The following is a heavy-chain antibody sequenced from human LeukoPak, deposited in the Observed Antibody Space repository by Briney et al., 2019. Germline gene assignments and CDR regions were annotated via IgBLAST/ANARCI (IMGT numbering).Heavy chain of an antibody. CDR1: GVSISSSHYY. Sequence: PSETLSLTCTVSGVSISSSHYYWGWIRQPPGKGLEWIGTIYYSGTTYYNPSLESRVTISVVTSKNQFSLKLDSVTAADTAVYYCARTSGYTVLTGFLHYFDSWGQGALVTVSS. D-gene: IGHD3-9*01. CDR3: ARTSGYTVLTGFLHYFDS. V-gene: IGHV4-39*01. CDR2: IYYSGTT. J-gene: IGHJ4*02.